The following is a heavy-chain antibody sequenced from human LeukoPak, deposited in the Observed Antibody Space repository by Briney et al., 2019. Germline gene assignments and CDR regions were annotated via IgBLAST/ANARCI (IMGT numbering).Heavy chain of an antibody. D-gene: IGHD6-6*01. CDR3: ARHVKASYSNSAFDP. Sequence: GESLKISCKGSGYSFTSNWIGWVRQMPGKGLEWMGIIYPGDSDTRYSPSFQGQVTISADKSINTAYLQWSSLKASDTAIYYCARHVKASYSNSAFDPWGQGTLVTVSS. J-gene: IGHJ5*02. CDR2: IYPGDSDT. CDR1: GYSFTSNW. V-gene: IGHV5-51*01.